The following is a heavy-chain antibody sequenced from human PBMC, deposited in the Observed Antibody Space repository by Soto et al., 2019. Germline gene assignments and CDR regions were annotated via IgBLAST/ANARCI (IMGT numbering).Heavy chain of an antibody. CDR3: ASNQRGVKGIAAAEVAYCFCGMDV. CDR1: GGTFSSYA. V-gene: IGHV1-69*13. Sequence: SLKVSSNASGGTFSSYAISWVRQAPGQGLEWMGGIIPIFGTANYAQKVQGRVTITAAESTSTASMELSSLRPEDTAVYYWASNQRGVKGIAAAEVAYCFCGMDVWGQGTKVTV. CDR2: IIPIFGTA. J-gene: IGHJ6*02. D-gene: IGHD6-13*01.